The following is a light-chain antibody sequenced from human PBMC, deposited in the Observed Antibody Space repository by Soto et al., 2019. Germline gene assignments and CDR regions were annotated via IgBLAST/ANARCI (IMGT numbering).Light chain of an antibody. Sequence: QSVLTQPRSVSGSPGQSVTISCTGTSSDVGVYNYVSWYQQHPGKAPKLIIYDVTKRPSGVPDRFSGSKSANTASLIISGLQAADEAEYYCCSYAGSSYYVFGSGTKLTVL. CDR2: DVT. CDR3: CSYAGSSYYV. CDR1: SSDVGVYNY. J-gene: IGLJ1*01. V-gene: IGLV2-11*01.